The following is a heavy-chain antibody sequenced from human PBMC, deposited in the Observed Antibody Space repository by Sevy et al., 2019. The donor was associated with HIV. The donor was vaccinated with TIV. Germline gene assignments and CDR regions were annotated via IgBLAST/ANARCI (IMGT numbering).Heavy chain of an antibody. CDR1: GGSISSSSYY. CDR2: IYYSGST. J-gene: IGHJ4*02. CDR3: ARQTREFDCSGGSCYPIYYFDY. V-gene: IGHV4-39*01. Sequence: SETLSLTCTVSGGSISSSSYYWGWIRQLPGKGLEWIRSIYYSGSTYYNPSLKSRVTISVDTSKNQFSLKLSSVTAADTAVYYCARQTREFDCSGGSCYPIYYFDYWGQGTLVTVSS. D-gene: IGHD2-15*01.